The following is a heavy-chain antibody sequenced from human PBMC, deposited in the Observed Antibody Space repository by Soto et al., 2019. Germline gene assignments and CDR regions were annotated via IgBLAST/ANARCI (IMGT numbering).Heavy chain of an antibody. D-gene: IGHD3-10*01. CDR2: IYYSGST. J-gene: IGHJ6*02. V-gene: IGHV4-39*01. CDR3: ARRSHLLWFGDQIYYYYYGMDV. CDR1: GGSISSSSYY. Sequence: QLQLQESGPGLVKPSETLSLTCTVSGGSISSSSYYWGWIRQPPGKGLEWIGSIYYSGSTYYNPSLKSRVTISVDTSKNQFSLKLSSVTAADTAVYYCARRSHLLWFGDQIYYYYYGMDVWGQGTTVTVSS.